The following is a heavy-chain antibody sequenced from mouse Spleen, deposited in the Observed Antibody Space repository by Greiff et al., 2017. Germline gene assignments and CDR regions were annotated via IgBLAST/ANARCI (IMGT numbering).Heavy chain of an antibody. CDR3: ARVYYGSSYEWYFDV. D-gene: IGHD1-1*01. CDR2: INPNNGGT. J-gene: IGHJ1*01. V-gene: IGHV1-26*01. CDR1: GYTFTDYY. Sequence: VQLQQSGPELVKPGASVKISCKASGYTFTDYYMNWVKQSHGKSLEWIGDINPNNGGTSYNQKFKGKATLTVDKSSSTAYMELRSLTSEDSAVYYCARVYYGSSYEWYFDVWGAGTTVTVSS.